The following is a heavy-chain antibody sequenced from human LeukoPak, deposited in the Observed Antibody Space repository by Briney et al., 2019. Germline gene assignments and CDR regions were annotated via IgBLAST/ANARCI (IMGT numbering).Heavy chain of an antibody. J-gene: IGHJ4*02. Sequence: PGGSLRLSCAASGFTFSSYSMNWVRQAPGKGLEWVSSISSSSSYIYYADSVKGRFTISRDNAKNSLYLQMNSLRAEDTAVYYCARRRTYDSSGYFGEPFDYWGQGTLVTVSS. CDR1: GFTFSSYS. CDR3: ARRRTYDSSGYFGEPFDY. D-gene: IGHD3-22*01. V-gene: IGHV3-21*01. CDR2: ISSSSSYI.